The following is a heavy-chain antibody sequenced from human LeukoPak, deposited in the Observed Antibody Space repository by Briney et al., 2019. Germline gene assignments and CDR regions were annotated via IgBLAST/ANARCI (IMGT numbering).Heavy chain of an antibody. Sequence: GGSLRLSCAASGFTFAIHAMTWVRRAPGKGLEGVSGISGDGASTHYAESVKGQFTISRDNSQNTLFLQMNSLRVEDTAIYYCAKDSYVSGRPLHTFDVWGQGTMVTVSS. CDR1: GFTFAIHA. CDR3: AKDSYVSGRPLHTFDV. J-gene: IGHJ3*01. V-gene: IGHV3-23*01. CDR2: ISGDGAST. D-gene: IGHD3-10*01.